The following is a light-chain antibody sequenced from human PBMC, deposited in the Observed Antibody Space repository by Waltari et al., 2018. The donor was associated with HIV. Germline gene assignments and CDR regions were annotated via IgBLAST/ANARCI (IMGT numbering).Light chain of an antibody. CDR1: SSNIGAGYD. CDR2: GNS. CDR3: QSYDSSLSGLGV. Sequence: QSVLTQPPSVSGAPGQRVTISCTGSSSNIGAGYDVPWYQQLPGTAPKLLIDGNSHRPSGVPDRFSGSKSGTSASLASTGLQAEDEADYYCQSYDSSLSGLGVFGGGTKLTVL. V-gene: IGLV1-40*01. J-gene: IGLJ2*01.